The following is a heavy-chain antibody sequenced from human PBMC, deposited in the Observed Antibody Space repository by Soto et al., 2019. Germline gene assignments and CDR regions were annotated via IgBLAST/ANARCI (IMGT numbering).Heavy chain of an antibody. CDR2: IYYSGST. J-gene: IGHJ4*02. CDR1: GGSISSSSYY. D-gene: IGHD6-13*01. CDR3: ASQTIAGGAAAGYFDY. Sequence: SETLSLTCTVSGGSISSSSYYWGWIRQPPGKGLEWIGSIYYSGSTYYNPSLKSRVTISVDTSKNQFSLKLSSVTAADTAVYYCASQTIAGGAAAGYFDYWGQGTLVTVSS. V-gene: IGHV4-39*01.